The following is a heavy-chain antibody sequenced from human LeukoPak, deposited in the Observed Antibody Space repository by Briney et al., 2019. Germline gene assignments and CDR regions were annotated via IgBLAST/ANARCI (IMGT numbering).Heavy chain of an antibody. CDR1: GDTFTGYY. Sequence: ASVKVSCKASGDTFTGYYMHWVRQAPGQGLEWMGWINPNSGGTNYAQKFQGRVTMTRDTSISTAYMELSRLRSDDTAVYYCARDSGYYHTEVDYWGQGTLVTVSS. D-gene: IGHD3-22*01. J-gene: IGHJ4*02. CDR2: INPNSGGT. V-gene: IGHV1-2*02. CDR3: ARDSGYYHTEVDY.